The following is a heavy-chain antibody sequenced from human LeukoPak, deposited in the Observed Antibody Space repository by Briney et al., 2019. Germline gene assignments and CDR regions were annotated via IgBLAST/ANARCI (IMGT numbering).Heavy chain of an antibody. J-gene: IGHJ5*02. CDR2: SFYSGNP. D-gene: IGHD1-14*01. CDR3: AKGGPEASAGLSWFDP. Sequence: SETLSLTCTVSGGSISNYYWYWMRQPPGKGLEWIAYSFYSGNPNYNHSLKSRVTISVDTSKNQFSLKLTSVTAADTAVYYCAKGGPEASAGLSWFDPWGQGTLVTVSS. V-gene: IGHV4-59*12. CDR1: GGSISNYY.